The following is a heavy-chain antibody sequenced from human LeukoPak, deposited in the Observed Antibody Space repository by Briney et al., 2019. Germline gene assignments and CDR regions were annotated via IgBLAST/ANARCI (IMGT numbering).Heavy chain of an antibody. V-gene: IGHV3-30*18. D-gene: IGHD3-22*01. J-gene: IGHJ6*02. Sequence: GGSLRLSCAASGFTFSSHGMHWVRQAPGKGLEWVAVISYDGSNKYHADSVKGRFSISRDNSKNTLYLQMNTLRGEDTAVYYCAKDRDFYDSSGLTVRYGMDVWGQGTTVTVSS. CDR1: GFTFSSHG. CDR3: AKDRDFYDSSGLTVRYGMDV. CDR2: ISYDGSNK.